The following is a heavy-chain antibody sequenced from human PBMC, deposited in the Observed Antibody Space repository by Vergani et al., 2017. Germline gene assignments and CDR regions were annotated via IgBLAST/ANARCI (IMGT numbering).Heavy chain of an antibody. Sequence: QVQLQESGPGLVKPPGTLSLTCAVSVGSISSSNWWSWVRQPPGKGLEWIGEIYHSGNTNYNPSLKRRVTISVDKSKNQFSLKLSSVTAADTAVYYCARGSLDDTLRYWGQGTLVTVSS. CDR1: VGSISSSNW. V-gene: IGHV4-4*03. D-gene: IGHD3-9*01. J-gene: IGHJ4*02. CDR3: ARGSLDDTLRY. CDR2: IYHSGNT.